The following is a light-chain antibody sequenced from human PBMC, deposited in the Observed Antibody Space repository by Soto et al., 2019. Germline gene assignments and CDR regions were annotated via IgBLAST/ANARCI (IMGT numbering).Light chain of an antibody. V-gene: IGKV1D-16*01. CDR2: AAS. J-gene: IGKJ4*01. CDR3: QQYNIYPLT. CDR1: QAINSW. Sequence: DVQMTQSPSSLSASVGDRVTITCRASQAINSWLAWYQQKPGNAPKSLIYAASSLQTGVPSRFRGSASVTNLTLNISNLQPEDSATSSCQQYNIYPLTFGGGTKVEIK.